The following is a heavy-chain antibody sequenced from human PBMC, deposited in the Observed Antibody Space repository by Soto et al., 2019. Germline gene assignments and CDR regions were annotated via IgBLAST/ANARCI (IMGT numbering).Heavy chain of an antibody. Sequence: QVQLVQSGPEVKKPGASVKVSCKASGYTFTSSGISWVRQAPGQGLEWMGWISTYNGNPNYAQKLQGRVTMTTDTSTSTAYKGLRSLRSDDTAVFYCARAPLSSPSPNNAFDIWGQGTVVTVSS. CDR1: GYTFTSSG. D-gene: IGHD3-16*02. J-gene: IGHJ3*02. CDR3: ARAPLSSPSPNNAFDI. CDR2: ISTYNGNP. V-gene: IGHV1-18*01.